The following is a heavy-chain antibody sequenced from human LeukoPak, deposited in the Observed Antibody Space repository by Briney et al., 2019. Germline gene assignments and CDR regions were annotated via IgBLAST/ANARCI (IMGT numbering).Heavy chain of an antibody. CDR1: GFTFSSYG. Sequence: GGSLRLSCAASGFTFSSYGMHWVRQAPGKGLEWVAVIWYDGSNKYYADSVKGQFTISRDNSKNTLYLQMNSLRAEDTAVYYCARDYYYDSSGYYRPWGQGTLVTVSS. D-gene: IGHD3-22*01. CDR3: ARDYYYDSSGYYRP. CDR2: IWYDGSNK. J-gene: IGHJ5*02. V-gene: IGHV3-33*01.